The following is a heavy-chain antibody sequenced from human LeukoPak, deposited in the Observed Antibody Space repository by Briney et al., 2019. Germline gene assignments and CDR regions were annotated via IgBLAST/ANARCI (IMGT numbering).Heavy chain of an antibody. CDR1: GFTFSDYY. Sequence: GGSLRLSCAASGFTFSDYYMSWIRQAPGKGLEWVSYISSSGSTIYYADSVKGRFTISRDNAKNSLYLQMKGLRAENTAVYYCARSPRVAVAGYNGFHPGGQGTLVTVSS. CDR2: ISSSGSTI. CDR3: ARSPRVAVAGYNGFHP. V-gene: IGHV3-11*01. J-gene: IGHJ5*02. D-gene: IGHD6-19*01.